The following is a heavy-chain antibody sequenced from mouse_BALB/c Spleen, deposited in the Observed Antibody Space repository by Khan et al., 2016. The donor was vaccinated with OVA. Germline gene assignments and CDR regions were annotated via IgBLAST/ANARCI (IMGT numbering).Heavy chain of an antibody. CDR1: GFSLTSDG. CDR2: IWGDGST. Sequence: VKVVESGPGLVAPSQSLSITCTVSGFSLTSDGVSWVRQPPGKGLEWLGVIWGDGSTNYHSALRSRLSIRTDNSKSQVFLKLDSLQTDDTATYYCAKLRVFYFDSWGQGTTLTVSS. CDR3: AKLRVFYFDS. V-gene: IGHV2-3*01. J-gene: IGHJ2*01.